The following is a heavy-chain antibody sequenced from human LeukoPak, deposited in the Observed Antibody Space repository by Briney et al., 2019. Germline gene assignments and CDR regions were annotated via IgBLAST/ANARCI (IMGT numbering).Heavy chain of an antibody. CDR1: GFTFSSYW. CDR3: ARDREPYSSSWYDLDY. V-gene: IGHV3-7*01. CDR2: MKQDGSEK. J-gene: IGHJ4*02. Sequence: GGSLRLSCAASGFTFSSYWMSWVRQAPGKGLEWVANMKQDGSEKYYVDSVKGRFTISRDNAKNSLYLQMNSLRAEDTAVYYCARDREPYSSSWYDLDYWGQGTLVTVSS. D-gene: IGHD6-13*01.